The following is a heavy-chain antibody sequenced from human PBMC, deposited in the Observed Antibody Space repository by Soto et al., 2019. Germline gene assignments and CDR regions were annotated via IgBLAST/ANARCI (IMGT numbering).Heavy chain of an antibody. V-gene: IGHV3-33*01. D-gene: IGHD4-4*01. CDR2: IWYDGSNK. Sequence: QVQLVEYGGGVVQPGRSLRLSCAASGFTFSSYGMHWVRQAPGKGLEWVAVIWYDGSNKYYADSVKGRFTISRDNSKNTLYLQMNSLRADDTAVYYCARDLQAGYSYGMDVWGQGTTVTVSS. CDR1: GFTFSSYG. CDR3: ARDLQAGYSYGMDV. J-gene: IGHJ6*02.